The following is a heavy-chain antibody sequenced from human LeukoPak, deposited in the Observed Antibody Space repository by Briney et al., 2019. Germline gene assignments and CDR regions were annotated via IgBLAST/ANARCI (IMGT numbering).Heavy chain of an antibody. CDR2: IRYDGSNK. V-gene: IGHV3-30*02. Sequence: PGGSLRLSCAASGFTFSSYGMHWVRQALGKGLEWVAFIRYDGSNKYYADSVKGRFTISRDNSKNTLYLQMNSLRAEDTAVYYCARLRNYDSSGCFDYWGQGTLVTVSS. CDR1: GFTFSSYG. CDR3: ARLRNYDSSGCFDY. D-gene: IGHD3-22*01. J-gene: IGHJ4*02.